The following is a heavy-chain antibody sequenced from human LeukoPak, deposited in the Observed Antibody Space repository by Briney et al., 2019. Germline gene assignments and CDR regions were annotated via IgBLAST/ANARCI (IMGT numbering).Heavy chain of an antibody. CDR2: IIPTLGIA. CDR3: ASILNSSGWSR. D-gene: IGHD6-19*01. V-gene: IGHV1-69*04. J-gene: IGHJ4*02. CDR1: GYTFTSYG. Sequence: EASVKVSCKASGYTFTSYGISWVRQAPGQGLEWMGRIIPTLGIANYAQKFQGRVTITADKSTSTAYMELSSLRSEDTAVYYCASILNSSGWSRWGQGTLVTVSS.